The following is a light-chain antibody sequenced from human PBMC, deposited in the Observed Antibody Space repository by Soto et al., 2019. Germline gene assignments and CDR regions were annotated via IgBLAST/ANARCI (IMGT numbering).Light chain of an antibody. V-gene: IGKV1-39*01. CDR1: QSISSH. CDR2: GAS. J-gene: IGKJ2*01. Sequence: DIQMTQSPSSLSASVGDRVPITCRASQSISSHLNWYQQKPGKAPKLLIYGASTLQSGVPIRFSGSGSGTDFTLTISRLQPEDFATYYVQQSYIIFRTVGQGTKLDIK. CDR3: QQSYIIFRT.